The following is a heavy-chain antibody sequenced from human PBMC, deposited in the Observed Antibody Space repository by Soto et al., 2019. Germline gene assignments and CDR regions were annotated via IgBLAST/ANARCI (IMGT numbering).Heavy chain of an antibody. J-gene: IGHJ4*02. Sequence: EVQLVESGGGLVQPGRSLRLSCAASGFSFGDYAMQWVRQVPGKGLEWVSSISWNGESIGYADSVKGRFTISRDNGEKSVHLQMNSLRGEDTALYYCAKDVGSSGWYDGFDSWGQGTLVTVS. CDR3: AKDVGSSGWYDGFDS. CDR2: ISWNGESI. D-gene: IGHD6-19*01. CDR1: GFSFGDYA. V-gene: IGHV3-9*01.